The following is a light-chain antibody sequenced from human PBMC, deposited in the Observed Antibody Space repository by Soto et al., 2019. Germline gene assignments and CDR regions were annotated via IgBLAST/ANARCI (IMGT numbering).Light chain of an antibody. CDR3: QQYNNWPSWT. J-gene: IGKJ1*01. V-gene: IGKV1-39*01. Sequence: DIQMTKSPSSLSASVGDRVTITCRASQSISSYLNWYQQKPGKAPKLLIYAASSLQSGVPSRFSGSGSGTDFTLTISSLQSEDFAVYYCQQYNNWPSWTFGQGTKVDI. CDR2: AAS. CDR1: QSISSY.